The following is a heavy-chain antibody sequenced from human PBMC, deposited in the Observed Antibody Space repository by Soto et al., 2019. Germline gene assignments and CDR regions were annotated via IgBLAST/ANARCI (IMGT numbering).Heavy chain of an antibody. V-gene: IGHV1-69*12. CDR2: ISPIFGTA. D-gene: IGHD2-8*02. Sequence: QVQLVQSGAEVKKPGSSVKVSCKASGGTFSSYAISWVRQAPGQGLEWMGGISPIFGTANYAQKFQGRVKIAAAESTRTAYMELRSVRSEDTGVYYCENATGGDGGALAEYSGRGTLITVS. CDR3: ENATGGDGGALAEY. J-gene: IGHJ4*02. CDR1: GGTFSSYA.